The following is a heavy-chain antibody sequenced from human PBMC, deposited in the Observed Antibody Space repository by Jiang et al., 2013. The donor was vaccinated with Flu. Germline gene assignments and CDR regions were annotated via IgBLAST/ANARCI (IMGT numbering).Heavy chain of an antibody. J-gene: IGHJ4*02. CDR2: IIPVFSVT. D-gene: IGHD3-22*01. CDR3: ARAYYYDSSGYYYSLGY. V-gene: IGHV1-69*01. Sequence: SGAEVKKPGSSVKVSCKASGYPFHSYAISWVRQAPGQGLEWVGGIIPVFSVTNYAQKFQGRVTITADDSTSTAYMDLSSLGSEDTALYYCARAYYYDSSGYYYSLGYWGQGTLVTVSS. CDR1: GYPFHSYA.